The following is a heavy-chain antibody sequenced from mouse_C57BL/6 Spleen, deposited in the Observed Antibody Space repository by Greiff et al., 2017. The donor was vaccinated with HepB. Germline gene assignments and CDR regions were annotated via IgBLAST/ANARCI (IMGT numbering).Heavy chain of an antibody. Sequence: EVKLVESGGGLVKPGGSLKLSCAASGFTFSSYAMSWVRQTPEKRLEWVATISDGGSYTYYPDNVKGRFTISRDNAKNNLYLQMSHLKSEDTAMYYCARGDYYGSSSDYFDYWGQGTTLTVSS. V-gene: IGHV5-4*03. J-gene: IGHJ2*01. CDR2: ISDGGSYT. CDR1: GFTFSSYA. CDR3: ARGDYYGSSSDYFDY. D-gene: IGHD1-1*01.